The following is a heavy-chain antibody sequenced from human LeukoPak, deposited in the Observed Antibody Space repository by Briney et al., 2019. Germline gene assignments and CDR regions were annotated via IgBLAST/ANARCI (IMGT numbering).Heavy chain of an antibody. D-gene: IGHD3-22*01. CDR3: AKDHYYDSSGPGGY. Sequence: GGSLRLSCAASGFTFSSYAMSWVRQAPGKGLEWVSAISGSGGSTYYADSVKGRFTISRDNSKNTLYLQMNSLRAEDTAVYYCAKDHYYDSSGPGGYWGQGTLVTVSS. V-gene: IGHV3-23*01. J-gene: IGHJ4*02. CDR2: ISGSGGST. CDR1: GFTFSSYA.